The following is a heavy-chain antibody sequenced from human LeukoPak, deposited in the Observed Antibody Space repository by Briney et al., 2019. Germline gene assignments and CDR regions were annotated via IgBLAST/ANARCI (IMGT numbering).Heavy chain of an antibody. V-gene: IGHV4-38-2*02. D-gene: IGHD4-23*01. J-gene: IGHJ6*03. Sequence: SETLSLTCTVSGYSLSSGYYWGWIRQPPGKGLEWIGSIYHRGSTYYNPSLKSRVTTSVDTSKNQFSLKLSSATAADTAVYYCAREGYGGNSIYYYYMDVWGKGTTVTVSS. CDR3: AREGYGGNSIYYYYMDV. CDR2: IYHRGST. CDR1: GYSLSSGYY.